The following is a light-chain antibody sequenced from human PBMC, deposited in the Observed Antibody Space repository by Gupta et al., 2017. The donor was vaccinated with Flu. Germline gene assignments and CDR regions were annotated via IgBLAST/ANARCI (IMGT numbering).Light chain of an antibody. V-gene: IGLV1-44*01. CDR2: NDN. J-gene: IGLJ3*02. CDR3: ATWDDSLNGPV. CDR1: NPNIGRNT. Sequence: QSLLTQPPPSSGTPGQRVTISCSGSNPNIGRNTLSWYQQLPGAAPKLIIQNDNQRPSGVPVRFSGSKAGTSASLTISGLQAEDEGDFYCATWDDSLNGPVFGGGTRLTVL.